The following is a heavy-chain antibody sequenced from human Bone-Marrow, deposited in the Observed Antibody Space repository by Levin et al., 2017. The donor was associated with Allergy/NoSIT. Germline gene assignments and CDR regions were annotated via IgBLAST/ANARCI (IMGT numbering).Heavy chain of an antibody. D-gene: IGHD2-2*03. J-gene: IGHJ4*02. Sequence: GGSLRLSCAASGFTFSSYAMTWVRQAPGKGLEWVATIGSGRDTHYTDSVKGRFTIPRDNSKSTLYLQMNSLRAEATAVYYCAKYGLDSPPPRFFDYWGQGTLVTVSS. V-gene: IGHV3-23*01. CDR3: AKYGLDSPPPRFFDY. CDR2: TIGSGRDT. CDR1: GFTFSSYA.